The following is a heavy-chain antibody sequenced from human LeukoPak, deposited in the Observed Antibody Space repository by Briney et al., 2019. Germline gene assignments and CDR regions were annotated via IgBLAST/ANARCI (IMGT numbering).Heavy chain of an antibody. CDR3: AKEFDSWSRSHYSY. J-gene: IGHJ4*02. CDR2: IGASGGGI. Sequence: QTGGSLRLSCEASGFTFSSYAMSWVRQAPGKGLEWDSSIGASGGGIFYADSVKGRFTISRGNSKNTLYLQMNGLRAEDTAVYYCAKEFDSWSRSHYSYWGQGTLVTVSS. CDR1: GFTFSSYA. D-gene: IGHD3-3*01. V-gene: IGHV3-23*01.